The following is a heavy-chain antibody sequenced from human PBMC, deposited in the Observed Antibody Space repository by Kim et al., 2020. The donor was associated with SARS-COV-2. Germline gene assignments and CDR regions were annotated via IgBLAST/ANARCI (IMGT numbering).Heavy chain of an antibody. D-gene: IGHD3-10*01. V-gene: IGHV1-2*02. CDR2: T. J-gene: IGHJ2*01. CDR3: AKAGGDWYFDV. Sequence: TTYAQKFQGRVTMTRDTSISTAYMDLTRLRSDDTTVYYCAKAGGDWYFDVWGRGTLVTVSS.